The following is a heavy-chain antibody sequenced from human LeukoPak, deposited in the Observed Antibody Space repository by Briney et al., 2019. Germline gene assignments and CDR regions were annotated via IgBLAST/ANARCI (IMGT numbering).Heavy chain of an antibody. V-gene: IGHV3-74*01. CDR2: INSDGSST. J-gene: IGHJ4*02. CDR1: GFTFSGSA. CDR3: ARGPDASGIYRPGDY. D-gene: IGHD3-10*01. Sequence: GGPLTLSCAASGFTFSGSAMHWVRQAPGKGLVWVSRINSDGSSTSYAESVKGRFTISRDNANNILFLQMNSLRAEDTAVYYCARGPDASGIYRPGDYWGQGTLVTVSS.